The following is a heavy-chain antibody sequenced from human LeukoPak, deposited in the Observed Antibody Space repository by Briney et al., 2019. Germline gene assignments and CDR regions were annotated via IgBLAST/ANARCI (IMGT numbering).Heavy chain of an antibody. J-gene: IGHJ4*02. D-gene: IGHD2-8*01. CDR3: ARENEAEFCTNDVCPARGPFDH. Sequence: GGSLRLSCAASGFTFADYGISWVRLGPAKGLEWVAAIDPRGDETTYADSVKGRFTISRDNARISLYLQMHSLRVEDTALYFCARENEAEFCTNDVCPARGPFDHWGQGTLVTVSS. V-gene: IGHV3-20*04. CDR2: IDPRGDET. CDR1: GFTFADYG.